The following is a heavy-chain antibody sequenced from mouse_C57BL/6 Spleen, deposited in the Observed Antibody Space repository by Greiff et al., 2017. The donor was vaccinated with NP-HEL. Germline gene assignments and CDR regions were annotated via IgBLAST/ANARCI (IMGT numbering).Heavy chain of an antibody. V-gene: IGHV7-3*01. CDR1: GFTFTDYY. CDR2: IRNKANGYTT. J-gene: IGHJ3*01. D-gene: IGHD4-1*01. Sequence: EVNVVESGGGLVQPGGSLSLSCAASGFTFTDYYMSWVRQPPGKALEWLGFIRNKANGYTTEYSASVKGRFTISRDNSQSILYLQMNALRAEDSATYYCARFEWEEGFAYWGQGTLVTVSA. CDR3: ARFEWEEGFAY.